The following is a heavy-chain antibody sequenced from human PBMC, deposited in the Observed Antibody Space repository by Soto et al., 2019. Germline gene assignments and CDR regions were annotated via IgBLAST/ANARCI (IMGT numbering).Heavy chain of an antibody. CDR3: AREGPLSGDAFDI. CDR2: VSHSGST. J-gene: IGHJ3*02. CDR1: GGSIISHL. V-gene: IGHV4-59*11. D-gene: IGHD3-16*01. Sequence: SETLSLTCTVSGGSIISHLWSWIRQPPGKGLEWIGYVSHSGSTTHNPSLKSRVNISLDTSKNPVSLHLRSVTAADTAVYYCAREGPLSGDAFDIWGRGTKVTVSS.